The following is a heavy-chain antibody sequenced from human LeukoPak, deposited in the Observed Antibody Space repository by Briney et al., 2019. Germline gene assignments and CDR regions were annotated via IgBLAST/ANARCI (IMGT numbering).Heavy chain of an antibody. V-gene: IGHV5-51*01. D-gene: IGHD5-24*01. Sequence: GEYLKISCKGSGYSFTSYWIAWVRQMPGKGLEWMGIIYPGDSDTRYSPSFQGQVTISADKSISTAYLQWSSLKASDTAMYFCARYTADGYTYVFDYWGQGTLVTVSS. J-gene: IGHJ4*02. CDR1: GYSFTSYW. CDR3: ARYTADGYTYVFDY. CDR2: IYPGDSDT.